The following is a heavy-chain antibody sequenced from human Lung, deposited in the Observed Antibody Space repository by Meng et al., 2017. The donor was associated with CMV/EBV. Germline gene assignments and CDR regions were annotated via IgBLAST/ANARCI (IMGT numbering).Heavy chain of an antibody. CDR3: GTFDY. CDR1: GLTFSSYE. J-gene: IGHJ4*02. CDR2: IFRSGTTK. V-gene: IGHV3-48*03. Sequence: GGSLRLSCKASGLTFSSYEMIWVRQAPGRGLEWVSYIFRSGTTKSYADAVKGRFTISRDNAKNSLYLQMNSLRAEDTAVYYCGTFDYWGRGRSVTVSS.